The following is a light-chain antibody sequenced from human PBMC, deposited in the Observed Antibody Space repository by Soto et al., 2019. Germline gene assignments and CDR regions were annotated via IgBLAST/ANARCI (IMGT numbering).Light chain of an antibody. V-gene: IGLV2-11*01. CDR3: CSFSGTNTLDV. CDR1: SSDVGGYDY. J-gene: IGLJ1*01. CDR2: DVS. Sequence: QSALTQPRSVSGSPRQSVTISCTGTSSDVGGYDYVSWYQQHPGKAPKLILYDVSQRPSGVPDRFSGSKSGNAASLTISGLQSEDEADYYCCSFSGTNTLDVFGTGTKATVL.